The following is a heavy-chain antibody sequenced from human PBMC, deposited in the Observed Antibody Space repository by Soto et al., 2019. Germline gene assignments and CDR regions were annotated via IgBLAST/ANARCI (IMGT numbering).Heavy chain of an antibody. D-gene: IGHD3-10*01. CDR1: GASIGNGAYS. Sequence: PSETLSLTCDVSGASIGNGAYSWSWIRQPPGKGLEWIANMYDSGTIHYKSSLRGRATISLDKSRNQFFLRLTSLTAADTAVYYCARIDGVGRGVTSFDPWGQGTLVTVSS. V-gene: IGHV4-30-2*01. J-gene: IGHJ5*02. CDR3: ARIDGVGRGVTSFDP. CDR2: MYDSGTI.